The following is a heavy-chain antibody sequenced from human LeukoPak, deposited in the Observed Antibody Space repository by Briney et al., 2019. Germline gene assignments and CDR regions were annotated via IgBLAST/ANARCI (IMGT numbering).Heavy chain of an antibody. CDR2: FDPEDGET. V-gene: IGHV1-24*01. J-gene: IGHJ3*02. CDR1: GYTLTELS. Sequence: ASAKVSCKVSGYTLTELSMHWVRQAPGRGLEWMGGFDPEDGETIYAQKFQGRVTMTEDTSTDTAYMELSSLRSEDTAVYYCATLATLDAFDIWGQGTMVTVSS. D-gene: IGHD5-12*01. CDR3: ATLATLDAFDI.